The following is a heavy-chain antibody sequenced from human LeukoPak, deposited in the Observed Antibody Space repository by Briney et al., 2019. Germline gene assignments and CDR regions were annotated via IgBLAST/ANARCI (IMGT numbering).Heavy chain of an antibody. D-gene: IGHD3-10*01. Sequence: PSETLSLTCAVYGGSFSGYYWSWIRQPPGKGLEWIGEINHSGSTNYNPSLKSRVTISVETSKNQFHLKMNSLTAADTAVYYCAXXXXXXXXXCXARYYYGSGSLDVWGQGTTVTVSS. V-gene: IGHV4-34*01. CDR1: GGSFSGYY. J-gene: IGHJ6*02. CDR2: INHSGST. CDR3: AXXXXXXXXXCXARYYYGSGSLDV.